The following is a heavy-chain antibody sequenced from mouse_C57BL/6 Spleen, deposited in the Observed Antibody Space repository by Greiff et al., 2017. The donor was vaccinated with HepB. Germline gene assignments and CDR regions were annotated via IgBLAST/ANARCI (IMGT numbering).Heavy chain of an antibody. Sequence: SLVVLVTPLPSLSLSCSSSVFSFLDSRLHCVRLAPEKGLEWVAYISSGSSTIYYADSVKGRVTISRDNAKNTLFLQMTSLRSEDTAMYYCARDYYYGSRTLFAYWGQGTLVTVSA. D-gene: IGHD1-1*01. CDR2: ISSGSSTI. CDR3: ARDYYYGSRTLFAY. J-gene: IGHJ3*01. V-gene: IGHV5-17*01. CDR1: VFSFLDSR.